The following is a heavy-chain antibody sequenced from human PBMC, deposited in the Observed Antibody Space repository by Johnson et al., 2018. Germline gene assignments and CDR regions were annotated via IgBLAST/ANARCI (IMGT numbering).Heavy chain of an antibody. D-gene: IGHD3-22*01. V-gene: IGHV3-21*01. Sequence: VQLVESGGGLAKPGGSLRLSCAASGFTFSSYSMNWVRQAPGKGLEWVSSISSSSHYKYYADSVKGRFTISRDNAKNSLSLQMNSLRAEDTAIYHCTRGEGDRSGYRYYYFYYMDVWGTGTTVTVSS. CDR2: ISSSSHYK. J-gene: IGHJ6*03. CDR1: GFTFSSYS. CDR3: TRGEGDRSGYRYYYFYYMDV.